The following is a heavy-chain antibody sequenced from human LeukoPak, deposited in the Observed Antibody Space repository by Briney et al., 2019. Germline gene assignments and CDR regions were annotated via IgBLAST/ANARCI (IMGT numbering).Heavy chain of an antibody. V-gene: IGHV3-23*01. D-gene: IGHD4-17*01. CDR1: GFTFSSYW. CDR2: ISENGEST. CDR3: ASYFHYGDYASLWY. Sequence: GGPLRLSCAASGFTFSSYWMSWVRQAPGKGLEWVSSISENGESTYYADSVKGRFTISRDNSRSTLYLQMNSLRAEDTAVYYCASYFHYGDYASLWYWGQGTLVTVSS. J-gene: IGHJ4*02.